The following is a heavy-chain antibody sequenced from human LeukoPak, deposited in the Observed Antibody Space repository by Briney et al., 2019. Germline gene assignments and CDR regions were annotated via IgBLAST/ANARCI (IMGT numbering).Heavy chain of an antibody. Sequence: ASVKVSCKASGYTFTSYGISWVRQAPGQGLEWMGWISAYNGNTNYAQKLQGRVTMTTDTSTSTAYMELRSLRSDDTAVYYCARDVEYCSSTSCYGVKRFDYWGQGTLVTVSS. CDR2: ISAYNGNT. CDR1: GYTFTSYG. D-gene: IGHD2-2*01. V-gene: IGHV1-18*01. J-gene: IGHJ4*02. CDR3: ARDVEYCSSTSCYGVKRFDY.